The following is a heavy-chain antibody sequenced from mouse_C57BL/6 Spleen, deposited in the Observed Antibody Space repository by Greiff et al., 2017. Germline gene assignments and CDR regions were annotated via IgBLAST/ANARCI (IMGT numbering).Heavy chain of an antibody. Sequence: QVHVKQPGAELVRPGTSVKLSCKASGYTFTSYWMHWVKQRPGQGLEWIGVIDPSDSYTNYNQKFKGKATLTVDTSSSTAYMQLSSLTSEDSAVYYCARQLTGTFAYWGQGTLVTVSA. CDR2: IDPSDSYT. CDR3: ARQLTGTFAY. V-gene: IGHV1-59*01. CDR1: GYTFTSYW. D-gene: IGHD4-1*01. J-gene: IGHJ3*01.